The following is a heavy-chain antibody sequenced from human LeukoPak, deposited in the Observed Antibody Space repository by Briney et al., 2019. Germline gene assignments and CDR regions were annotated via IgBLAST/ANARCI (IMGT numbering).Heavy chain of an antibody. CDR2: INPSGGST. CDR3: ARPGIRASFDY. J-gene: IGHJ4*02. V-gene: IGHV1-46*01. CDR1: GYTFTGYY. D-gene: IGHD3-3*02. Sequence: GASVKVSCRASGYTFTGYYMHWVRQAPGQGLEWMGIINPSGGSTSYAQKFQGRVTMTRDTSTSTVYMELSSLRSEDTAVYYCARPGIRASFDYWGQGTLVTVSS.